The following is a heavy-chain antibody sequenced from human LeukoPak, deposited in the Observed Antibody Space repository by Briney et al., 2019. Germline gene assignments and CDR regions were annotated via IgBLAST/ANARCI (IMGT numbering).Heavy chain of an antibody. Sequence: PSETLSLTCTVSGGSISNYYWSWIRQPPGKRLEWIGCIYYSESATYNPSLKSRVTISLDTSKNQFFLKLSSVTAADTAVYYCARKRSFDLWGQGTLVTVSS. CDR2: IYYSESA. CDR1: GGSISNYY. CDR3: ARKRSFDL. V-gene: IGHV4-59*01. J-gene: IGHJ4*02. D-gene: IGHD3-9*01.